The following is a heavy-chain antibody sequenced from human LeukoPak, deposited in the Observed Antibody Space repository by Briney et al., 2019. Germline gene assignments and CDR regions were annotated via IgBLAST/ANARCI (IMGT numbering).Heavy chain of an antibody. CDR3: ARSSGPNSITVFGVVTPKFDY. CDR1: GFTFNSYA. J-gene: IGHJ4*02. V-gene: IGHV3-30-3*01. CDR2: ISYGGSNK. D-gene: IGHD3-3*01. Sequence: GRSLRLSCAASGFTFNSYAINWVRQAPGKGLEWVAFISYGGSNKYYADSVKGRFTISRDNSKNMLYLQMNSLRAEDTAVYYCARSSGPNSITVFGVVTPKFDYWGQRTLATVSS.